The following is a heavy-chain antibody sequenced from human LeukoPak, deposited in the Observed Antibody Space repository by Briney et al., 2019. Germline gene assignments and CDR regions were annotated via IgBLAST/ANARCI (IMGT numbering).Heavy chain of an antibody. J-gene: IGHJ4*02. D-gene: IGHD2-15*01. CDR2: INPYSGAI. CDR3: ARVGGGLVYYFDY. Sequence: ASVKVSCKASGYTFTDYYIHWVRQAPGQGLEWMGWINPYSGAIKYAQKFQGRVTMTLHTSISTAYMELSRLRSDDTAVYYCARVGGGLVYYFDYWGQGTLVTVSS. V-gene: IGHV1-2*02. CDR1: GYTFTDYY.